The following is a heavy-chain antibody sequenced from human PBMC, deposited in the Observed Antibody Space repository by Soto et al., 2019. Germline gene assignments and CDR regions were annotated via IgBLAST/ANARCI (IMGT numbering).Heavy chain of an antibody. CDR1: GFTVSSNY. D-gene: IGHD3-22*01. Sequence: PGGSLRLSCAASGFTVSSNYMSWVRQAPGKGLEWVSVIYSGGSTYYADSVKGRFTISRDNSKNTLYLQMNSLRAEDTAVYYCARDRRYYDSSGYYMYDAFDIWGQGTMVTVSS. CDR2: IYSGGST. V-gene: IGHV3-53*01. J-gene: IGHJ3*02. CDR3: ARDRRYYDSSGYYMYDAFDI.